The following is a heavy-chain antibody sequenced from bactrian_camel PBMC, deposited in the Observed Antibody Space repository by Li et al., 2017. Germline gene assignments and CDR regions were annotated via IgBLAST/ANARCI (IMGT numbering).Heavy chain of an antibody. CDR3: AADWSVVAGPGSDFGY. V-gene: IGHV3S55*01. J-gene: IGHJ6*01. D-gene: IGHD6*01. CDR2: IGFSGQT. CDR1: RSTSDASH. Sequence: HVQLVESGGGSVQVGDSLRLSCTSSRSTSDASHMGWYRQAPGKAREAVAAIGFSGQTYYDDSVKGRFTISQDNASRTRHTVYLQMNSLKIEDTAVYYCAADWSVVAGPGSDFGYWGQGTQVTVS.